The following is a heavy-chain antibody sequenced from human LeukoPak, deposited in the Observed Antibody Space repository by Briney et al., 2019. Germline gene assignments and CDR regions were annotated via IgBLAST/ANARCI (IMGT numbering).Heavy chain of an antibody. Sequence: NPSETLSLTCTISGGSISSSSSYWGWIRQPPGKGLEWFGSIYYSGPTFYNPSLKSRVTISVDTSKNQFSLNLSSVTAADTAVYYCARLGAMANFDYWGQGTLVTVSS. CDR1: GGSISSSSSY. J-gene: IGHJ4*02. D-gene: IGHD5-18*01. CDR2: IYYSGPT. V-gene: IGHV4-39*01. CDR3: ARLGAMANFDY.